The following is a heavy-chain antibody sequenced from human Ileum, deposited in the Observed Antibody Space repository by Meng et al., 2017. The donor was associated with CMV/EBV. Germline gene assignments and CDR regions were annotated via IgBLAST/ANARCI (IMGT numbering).Heavy chain of an antibody. CDR1: GFTLYSYA. CDR3: AIQWRAIRPGGMGV. V-gene: IGHV3-23*01. CDR2: LSSIGDNT. Sequence: GGSLRLSCAASGFTLYSYAMSWVRQAPGKGLEWVSTLSSIGDNTYYADSVRGRFTLSRDNSKNMLYLQMHSLRAEDTAVYYCAIQWRAIRPGGMGVWGQGTTVTVSS. J-gene: IGHJ6*02. D-gene: IGHD2-8*01.